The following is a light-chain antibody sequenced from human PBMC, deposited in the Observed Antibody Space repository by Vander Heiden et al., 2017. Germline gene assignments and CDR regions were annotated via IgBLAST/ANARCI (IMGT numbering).Light chain of an antibody. V-gene: IGLV2-14*01. CDR3: SSYTSSTTLV. CDR1: SSDVGGYNF. J-gene: IGLJ3*02. CDR2: DVS. Sequence: QSALTQPASVSGSPGQSTTISCTGTSSDVGGYNFVSWYQQHPGKAPKLMIYDVSNRPSGVSNRFSGSKSGNRASLTISGLQAEDEADYYCSSYTSSTTLVFGGGTKLTVL.